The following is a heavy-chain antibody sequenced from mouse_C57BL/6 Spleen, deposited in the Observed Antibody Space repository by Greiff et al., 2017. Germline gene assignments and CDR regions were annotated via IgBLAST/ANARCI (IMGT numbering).Heavy chain of an antibody. V-gene: IGHV1-9*01. J-gene: IGHJ3*01. Sequence: QVQLQQSGAELMKPGASVKLSCKATGYTFTGYWIEWVKQRPGNGLEWIGEILPGSGSTNYNEKFKGKATFTADNSSNTAYMQLRSLTTEDTAVYYCARSYGSSYLHFDYWGQGTLVTVSA. CDR2: ILPGSGST. D-gene: IGHD1-1*01. CDR1: GYTFTGYW. CDR3: ARSYGSSYLHFDY.